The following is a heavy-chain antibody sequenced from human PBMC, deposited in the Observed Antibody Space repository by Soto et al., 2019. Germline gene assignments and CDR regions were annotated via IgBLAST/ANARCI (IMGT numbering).Heavy chain of an antibody. CDR3: AAELGFGKLSVV. V-gene: IGHV1-69*01. J-gene: IGHJ6*02. CDR2: IIPLFGTT. CDR1: GDTFKNCG. D-gene: IGHD3-10*01. Sequence: QVQVVQSGVEVRRPGSSVKVSCKASGDTFKNCGISWVRQAPGQGLEWMGGIIPLFGTTDFAHRFQGRLTITTDESTTTAYMELSRLRSEDTATYYCAAELGFGKLSVVWGQGTTVIVSS.